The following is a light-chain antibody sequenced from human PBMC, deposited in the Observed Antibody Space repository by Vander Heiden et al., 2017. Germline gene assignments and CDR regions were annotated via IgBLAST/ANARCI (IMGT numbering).Light chain of an antibody. CDR1: QSLLHSNGYNY. V-gene: IGKV2-28*01. J-gene: IGKJ1*01. CDR2: LGS. Sequence: DMVMTQLPPSLPVTPGEPASISCRSSQSLLHSNGYNYLDWYLKKPGQSPQLLIYLGSNRASGVPDRFSGSGSGTDFTLKISRVEAEDVGVYYCMQALQTPWTFGQGTKVEIK. CDR3: MQALQTPWT.